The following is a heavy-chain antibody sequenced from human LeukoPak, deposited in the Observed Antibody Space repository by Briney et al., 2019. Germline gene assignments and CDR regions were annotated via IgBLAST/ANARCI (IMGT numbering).Heavy chain of an antibody. CDR2: INHSGST. V-gene: IGHV4-34*01. Sequence: SETLSLTCAVYGGSFSGYYWSWIRQPPGKGLEWIGEINHSGSTNYNPSLKSRVTISVDKSKNQFSLKLSSVTAADTAVYYCAREGYGDYPHYDYWGQGTLVTVSS. CDR3: AREGYGDYPHYDY. J-gene: IGHJ4*02. CDR1: GGSFSGYY. D-gene: IGHD4-17*01.